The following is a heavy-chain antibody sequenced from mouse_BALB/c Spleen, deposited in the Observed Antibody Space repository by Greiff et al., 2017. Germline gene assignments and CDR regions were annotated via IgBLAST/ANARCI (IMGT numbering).Heavy chain of an antibody. D-gene: IGHD2-2*01. CDR3: TSGYNYAMDY. CDR2: IYPGNSDT. V-gene: IGHV1-5*01. Sequence: EVQLQQSGTVLARPGASVKMSCKASGYTFTSYWMHWVKQRPGQGLEWIGAIYPGNSDTSYNQKFKGKAKLTAVTSTSTAYMELSSLTNEDSAVYYCTSGYNYAMDYWGQGTSVTVSS. CDR1: GYTFTSYW. J-gene: IGHJ4*01.